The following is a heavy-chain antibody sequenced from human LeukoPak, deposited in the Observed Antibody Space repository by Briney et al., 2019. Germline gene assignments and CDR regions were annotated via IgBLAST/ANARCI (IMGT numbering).Heavy chain of an antibody. V-gene: IGHV3-11*01. J-gene: IGHJ6*02. D-gene: IGHD3-10*01. Sequence: GGSLRLSCAASGFTFSDYYMSWIRQAPGKGLEWVSYISGSGSTIYYADSVKGRFTISRDNAKNSLYLQMNSLRAEDTAVYYCARVRLWFGELNYYYYGMDVWGQGTTVTVSS. CDR3: ARVRLWFGELNYYYYGMDV. CDR1: GFTFSDYY. CDR2: ISGSGSTI.